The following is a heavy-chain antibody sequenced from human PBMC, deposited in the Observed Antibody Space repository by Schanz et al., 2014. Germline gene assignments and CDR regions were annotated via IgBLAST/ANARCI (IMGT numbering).Heavy chain of an antibody. V-gene: IGHV3-48*01. Sequence: EVQLVESGGGLVQPGGSLRLSCATSGLNFDYYGMNWVRQAPGKGLEWISYISSTSRATYYADSVKGRFTISRDNAKNSLFLQMNSLRAEDTAVYYCAGGEYQLLYGNWGQGTLVTVSS. CDR1: GLNFDYYG. CDR2: ISSTSRAT. D-gene: IGHD2-2*02. CDR3: AGGEYQLLYGN. J-gene: IGHJ4*02.